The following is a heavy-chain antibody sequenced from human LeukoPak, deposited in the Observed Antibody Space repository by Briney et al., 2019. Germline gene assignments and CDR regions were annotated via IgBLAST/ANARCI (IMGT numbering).Heavy chain of an antibody. CDR1: GYTFTCYY. D-gene: IGHD3-3*01. CDR3: ARAVDDFWNRRFDP. J-gene: IGHJ5*02. CDR2: INPNSGGT. Sequence: ASVKVSCKASGYTFTCYYMHWVRQGPGQGLEWVGWINPNSGGTNYAQKFQGRVTMTRDTAISTAYMELSRLRSDDAAVYYCARAVDDFWNRRFDPWGQGTLVTVSS. V-gene: IGHV1-2*02.